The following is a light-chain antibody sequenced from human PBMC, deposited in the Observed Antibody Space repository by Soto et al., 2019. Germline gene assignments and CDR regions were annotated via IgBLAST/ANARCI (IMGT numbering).Light chain of an antibody. Sequence: QSVLTQPPSVSGAPGQRVTISCTGSSSNIGAGFDVHWYQQLPGTAPKLLIYGTSNRPSGVPDRFSGSKSGTSASLAITGLKAEDDADYHCQSYDSSLSGSVFGGGTQLTVL. J-gene: IGLJ2*01. CDR2: GTS. CDR3: QSYDSSLSGSV. CDR1: SSNIGAGFD. V-gene: IGLV1-40*01.